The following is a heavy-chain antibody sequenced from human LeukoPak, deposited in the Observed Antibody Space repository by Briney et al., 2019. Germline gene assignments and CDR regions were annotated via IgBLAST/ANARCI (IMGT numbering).Heavy chain of an antibody. CDR2: IYYSGST. J-gene: IGHJ6*03. CDR3: ARTTGYYYYYYYMDV. D-gene: IGHD4-17*01. CDR1: GGSIRSTSYY. V-gene: IGHV4-39*07. Sequence: SETLSLTCTVSGGSIRSTSYYWGWIRQPPGKGLEWIGSIYYSGSTYYNPSLKSRVTISIDTSKNQFSLKLSSMTAADTAVYYCARTTGYYYYYYYMDVWGKGTTVTVSS.